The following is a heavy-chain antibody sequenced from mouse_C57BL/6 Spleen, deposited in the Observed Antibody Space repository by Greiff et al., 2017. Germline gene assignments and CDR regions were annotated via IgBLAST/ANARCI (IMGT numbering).Heavy chain of an antibody. J-gene: IGHJ1*03. CDR3: ARGGNFDV. CDR2: IDPSDSET. V-gene: IGHV1-52*01. Sequence: QVQLQQPGAELVRPGSSVKLSCKASGYTFTSYWMHWVKQRPIQGLEWIGNIDPSDSETHYNQKFKDKATLTVDKSSSTAYMQLSSLTSAGSAGYCWARGGNFDVWGTGTTVTVSS. CDR1: GYTFTSYW.